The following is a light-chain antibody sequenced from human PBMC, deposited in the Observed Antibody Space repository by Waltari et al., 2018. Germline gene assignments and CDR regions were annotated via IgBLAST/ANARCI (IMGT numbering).Light chain of an antibody. V-gene: IGKV1-12*01. J-gene: IGKJ4*01. Sequence: DIQMTQSPSSVSASVGDRVTITCRASQPISTWLAWYQQKPGTAPKLLIYAASNLQSGVPSMFSGSGSGTYFTLTIRSLQPEDFATYYCHQANSFPVTFGGGTKVEIK. CDR3: HQANSFPVT. CDR2: AAS. CDR1: QPISTW.